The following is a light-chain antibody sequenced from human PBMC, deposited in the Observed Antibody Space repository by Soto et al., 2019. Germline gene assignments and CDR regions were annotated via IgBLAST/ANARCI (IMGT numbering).Light chain of an antibody. Sequence: QLVLTQSSSASASLGSSVKLTCTLSSGHSSYIIAWHQQQPGKAPRYLMKLEGSGSYNKGSGVPDRFSGSSSGADRYLTISNLQSEDEADYYCETGDSNTVFGGGTKLTVL. CDR1: SGHSSYI. CDR2: LEGSGSY. J-gene: IGLJ2*01. CDR3: ETGDSNTV. V-gene: IGLV4-60*03.